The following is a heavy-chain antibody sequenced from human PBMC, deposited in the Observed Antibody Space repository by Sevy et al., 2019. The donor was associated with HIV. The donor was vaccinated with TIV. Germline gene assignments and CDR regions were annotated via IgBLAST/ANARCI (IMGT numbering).Heavy chain of an antibody. V-gene: IGHV3-30*04. CDR3: AGDRGAAPLYGMDV. Sequence: GGSLRLSCAASGFTFSSYAMHWVRQAPGKGLEWVAVISYDGSNKYYADSVKGRFTISRDNSKNTLYLQMNSLRAEDTAVYYCAGDRGAAPLYGMDVWGQGTTVTVSS. D-gene: IGHD6-6*01. CDR2: ISYDGSNK. J-gene: IGHJ6*02. CDR1: GFTFSSYA.